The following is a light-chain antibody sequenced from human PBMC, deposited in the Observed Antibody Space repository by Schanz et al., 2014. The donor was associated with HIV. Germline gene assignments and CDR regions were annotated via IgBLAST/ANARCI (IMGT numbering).Light chain of an antibody. V-gene: IGLV1-44*01. CDR3: AAWDDSLSAWV. J-gene: IGLJ3*02. CDR1: SSNIGSNA. Sequence: QSVLTQPPSASGTPGQRVTISCSVSSSNIGSNAVNWFQHLPGTAPKLLIYNSYHRPSGVPDRFSGSGSGTSASLAISGLQSDDEADYYCAAWDDSLSAWVFGGGTKLTVL. CDR2: NSY.